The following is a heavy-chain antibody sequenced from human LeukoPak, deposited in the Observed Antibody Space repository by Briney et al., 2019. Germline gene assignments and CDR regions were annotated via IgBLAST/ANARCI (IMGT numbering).Heavy chain of an antibody. V-gene: IGHV3-15*01. CDR3: TWMATVRTVDF. CDR1: GLAFNAAW. Sequence: GGSLRLFCTVSGLAFNAAWMSWVRQAPGKGLEWGGHITSYGTTDYAAPVKGRFIISRDNSRGTFYLQMNNLKTDDTAIYYCTWMATVRTVDFWGQGTLVTVSS. D-gene: IGHD4-17*01. CDR2: ITSYGTT. J-gene: IGHJ4*02.